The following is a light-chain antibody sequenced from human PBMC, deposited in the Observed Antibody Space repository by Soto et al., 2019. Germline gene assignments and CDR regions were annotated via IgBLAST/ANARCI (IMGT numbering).Light chain of an antibody. CDR1: QSVSSN. Sequence: EILITQSPATLSVSPGERATLSCRASQSVSSNLAWYQQEPGQAPRLLIYGASTRATGIPARFSGSGSGTEFTLTISSLQSEDFVVYYCQHYHNWPPWTFGQGTKVEIK. J-gene: IGKJ1*01. V-gene: IGKV3-15*01. CDR3: QHYHNWPPWT. CDR2: GAS.